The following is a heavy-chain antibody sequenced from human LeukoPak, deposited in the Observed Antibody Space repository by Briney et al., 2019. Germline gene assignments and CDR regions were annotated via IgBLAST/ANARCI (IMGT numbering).Heavy chain of an antibody. CDR2: IYSGGST. V-gene: IGHV3-53*01. J-gene: IGHJ3*02. D-gene: IGHD3-22*01. CDR1: GFTVSSNY. CDR3: ASVTHYYDSIDAFDI. Sequence: GGSLRLSCAASGFTVSSNYMSWVRQAPGKGLEWVSVIYSGGSTYYADSVKGRFTISRDNCKNSLYLQMNSLRAEVTAVYYCASVTHYYDSIDAFDIWGQGTMVTVSS.